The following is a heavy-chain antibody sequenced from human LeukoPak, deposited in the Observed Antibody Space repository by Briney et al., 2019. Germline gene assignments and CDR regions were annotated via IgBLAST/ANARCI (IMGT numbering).Heavy chain of an antibody. V-gene: IGHV4-39*01. CDR2: IYYSGST. Sequence: PSETLSLTCTVSGGSISSSSYYWGWIRQPPGKGLEWIGSIYYSGSTYYNPSLKSRVTISVDTSKNQFSLKLSSVTAADTAVYYCARHWSAGEQMIRPAGYWGQGTLVTVSS. CDR1: GGSISSSSYY. CDR3: ARHWSAGEQMIRPAGY. D-gene: IGHD3-10*01. J-gene: IGHJ4*02.